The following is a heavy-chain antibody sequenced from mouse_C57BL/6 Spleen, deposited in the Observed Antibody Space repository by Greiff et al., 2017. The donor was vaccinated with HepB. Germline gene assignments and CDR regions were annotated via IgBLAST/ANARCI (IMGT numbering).Heavy chain of an antibody. J-gene: IGHJ1*03. CDR3: ARQERRYFDV. CDR1: GFTFSSYG. CDR2: ISSGGSYT. Sequence: DVKLVESGGDLVKPGGSLKLSCAASGFTFSSYGMSWVRQTPDKRLEWVATISSGGSYTYYPDSVKGRFTISRDNAKNTLYLQLSSLKSEDTAMYYCARQERRYFDVWGTGTTVTVSS. V-gene: IGHV5-6*02.